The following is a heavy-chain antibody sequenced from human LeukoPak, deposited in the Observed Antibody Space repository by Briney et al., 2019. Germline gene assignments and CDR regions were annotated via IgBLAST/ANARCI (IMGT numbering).Heavy chain of an antibody. CDR1: GFTFSSYA. D-gene: IGHD3-16*01. CDR2: ISGSGGST. V-gene: IGHV3-23*01. CDR3: AKAPQGITVPFDY. Sequence: GGSLRLSCAASGFTFSSYAMSWVRQAPGKELEWVSAISGSGGSTYYADSVKGRFTISRDNSKNTLYLQMNSPRAEDTAVYYCAKAPQGITVPFDYWGQGTLVTVSS. J-gene: IGHJ4*02.